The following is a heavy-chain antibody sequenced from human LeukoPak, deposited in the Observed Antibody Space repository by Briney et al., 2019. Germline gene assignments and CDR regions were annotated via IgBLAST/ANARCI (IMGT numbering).Heavy chain of an antibody. CDR1: GYTFSSYD. D-gene: IGHD6-13*01. CDR2: MNPNIGNT. CDR3: ARGPRDSSSWYAIWYERILHYYMDV. J-gene: IGHJ6*03. V-gene: IGHV1-8*01. Sequence: ASVKVSCKASGYTFSSYDINWVRQATGQGLEWMGWMNPNIGNTGYAQKFQGRVTMTRNTSISTAYMELTSLRSEDTAAYYCARGPRDSSSWYAIWYERILHYYMDVWGKGTTVTVSS.